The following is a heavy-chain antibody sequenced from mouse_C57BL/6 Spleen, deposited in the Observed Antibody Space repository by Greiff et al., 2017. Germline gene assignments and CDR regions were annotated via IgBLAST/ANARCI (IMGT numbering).Heavy chain of an antibody. CDR1: GFTFSDYG. V-gene: IGHV5-17*01. CDR2: ISSGSSTI. D-gene: IGHD2-4*01. J-gene: IGHJ2*01. CDR3: ARGLLRPGYFDY. Sequence: EVKLVESGGGLVKPGGSLKLSCAASGFTFSDYGMHWVRQAPEKGLEWVAYISSGSSTIYYADKVKGRFTISRDNAKNTRFLQMTSLRSEDTAMYYCARGLLRPGYFDYWGQGTTLTVSS.